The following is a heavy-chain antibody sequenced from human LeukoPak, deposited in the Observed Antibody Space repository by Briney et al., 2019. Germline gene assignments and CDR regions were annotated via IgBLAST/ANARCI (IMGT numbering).Heavy chain of an antibody. Sequence: SETLSLTCTVSGGSISSYYWSWIRQPPGKGLEWIGYIYYSGSTNYNPSLKSRVTISVDTSKNQFSLKLSSVTAADTAVYYCARESSSWYVVDYWGQGTLVTVSS. D-gene: IGHD6-13*01. CDR3: ARESSSWYVVDY. CDR1: GGSISSYY. CDR2: IYYSGST. V-gene: IGHV4-59*01. J-gene: IGHJ4*02.